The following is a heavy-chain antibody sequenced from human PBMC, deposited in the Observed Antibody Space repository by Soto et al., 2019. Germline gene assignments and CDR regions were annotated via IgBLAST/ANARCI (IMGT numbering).Heavy chain of an antibody. Sequence: QLHLVQSGAEVRKPGSSVKVSCKASGGTLSSYSVTWVRQAPGQGLEWMGRIIPFLGRTNYAQNFQGRVTFTADTSTITASMELSSLRSDDTAISYCAMTTGSTNSTWFDPWGQGPLVIVSS. J-gene: IGHJ5*02. D-gene: IGHD1-1*01. V-gene: IGHV1-69*02. CDR3: AMTTGSTNSTWFDP. CDR2: IIPFLGRT. CDR1: GGTLSSYS.